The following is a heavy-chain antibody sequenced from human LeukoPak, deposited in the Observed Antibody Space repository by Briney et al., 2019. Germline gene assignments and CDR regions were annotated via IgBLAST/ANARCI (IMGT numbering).Heavy chain of an antibody. CDR2: IYTSGST. Sequence: SETLSLTCTVSGGSISSGSYYWSWIRQPAGKGLEWIGRIYTSGSTNYNPSLKSRATISVDTSKNQLPLKLSSVTAADTAVYYCARDGYYYYYMDVWGKGATVTISS. CDR3: ARDGYYYYYMDV. CDR1: GGSISSGSYY. V-gene: IGHV4-61*02. J-gene: IGHJ6*03.